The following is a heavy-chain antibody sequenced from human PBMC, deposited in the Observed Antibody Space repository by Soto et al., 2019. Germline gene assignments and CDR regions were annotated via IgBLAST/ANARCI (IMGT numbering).Heavy chain of an antibody. V-gene: IGHV3-23*01. CDR2: ISGSGGST. Sequence: GGSLRLSCAASGFTFSIYAMSWVRQAPGKGLEWVSAISGSGGSTYYADSVKGRFTISRDNSKNTLYLQMNSLRAEDTAVYYCAKDRGFGFLEWSHHYYYYYGMDVWGQGTTVTVSS. J-gene: IGHJ6*02. D-gene: IGHD3-3*01. CDR1: GFTFSIYA. CDR3: AKDRGFGFLEWSHHYYYYYGMDV.